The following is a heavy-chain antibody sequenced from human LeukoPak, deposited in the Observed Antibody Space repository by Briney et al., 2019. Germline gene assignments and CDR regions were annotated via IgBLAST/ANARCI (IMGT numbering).Heavy chain of an antibody. D-gene: IGHD3-10*01. J-gene: IGHJ4*02. Sequence: SETLSLTCTVSGGSISSYYWSWIRQPPGKGLEWIGYIYYSGGTNYNPSLKSRVTISVDTSKNQFSLKLSSVTTADTAVYYCARGLYYGSGSYYVDYWGQGTLVTVSS. CDR3: ARGLYYGSGSYYVDY. CDR1: GGSISSYY. V-gene: IGHV4-59*01. CDR2: IYYSGGT.